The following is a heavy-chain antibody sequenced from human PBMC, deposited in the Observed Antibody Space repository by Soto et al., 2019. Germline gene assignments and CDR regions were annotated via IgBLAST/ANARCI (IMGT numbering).Heavy chain of an antibody. CDR1: AFTFSDYY. J-gene: IGHJ6*02. D-gene: IGHD3-22*01. CDR3: SREVYYDSSGYPAYQPYYYGLDV. CDR2: ISSRGSTI. V-gene: IGHV3-11*01. Sequence: QEQLVESGGGLVKPGGSLRLSCEASAFTFSDYYMSWIRQAPGKGLEWVSSISSRGSTIYYADSVKGRFTISRDNAKNSLYLKMNSLRAEDKAVYYCSREVYYDSSGYPAYQPYYYGLDVWGQGTTVIVSS.